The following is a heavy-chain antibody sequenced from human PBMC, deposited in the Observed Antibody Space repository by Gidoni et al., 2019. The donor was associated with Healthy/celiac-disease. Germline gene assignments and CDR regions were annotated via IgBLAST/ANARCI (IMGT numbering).Heavy chain of an antibody. CDR2: IYPGDSDT. J-gene: IGHJ3*02. V-gene: IGHV5-51*03. CDR1: GYSVTSYW. D-gene: IGHD1-26*01. CDR3: AKRLVGAKGDDAFDI. Sequence: VQLVQSGAEVKTPGESLKISCQGSGYSVTSYWIGWVRQMPGKGLDWLGIIYPGDSDTRYSPSFQGQVTISADKSISTAYLQWSSLKASDTAMYYCAKRLVGAKGDDAFDIWGQGTMVTVSS.